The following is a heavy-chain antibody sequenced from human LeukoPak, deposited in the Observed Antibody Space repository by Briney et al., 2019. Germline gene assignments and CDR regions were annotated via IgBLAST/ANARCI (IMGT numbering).Heavy chain of an antibody. Sequence: PRGPLRLSCAAPGFTVSSSYMSWVRQAPGEGREWGSIISSAGTTYYEDSVKGRFTISRDNSKNTVYLQVNSLRDEDTAVYYCARDLEAANTYYFDYWGQGTMVTVSS. CDR2: ISSAGTT. V-gene: IGHV3-66*01. CDR1: GFTVSSSY. CDR3: ARDLEAANTYYFDY. D-gene: IGHD6-13*01. J-gene: IGHJ4*02.